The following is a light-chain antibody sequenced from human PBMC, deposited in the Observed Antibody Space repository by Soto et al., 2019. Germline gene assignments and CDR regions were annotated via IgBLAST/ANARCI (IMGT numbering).Light chain of an antibody. CDR3: PEYKRAT. J-gene: IGKJ2*01. CDR2: DAS. Sequence: DIPMTQSPSTLSASVGDRVTITCRASQSISDWLAWYQQKPGKAPKLLIYDASTLQSGVPSRFSGSGSGTEFTLTISSLQPNDFAKYFCPEYKRATFGQVNKLEIE. CDR1: QSISDW. V-gene: IGKV1-5*01.